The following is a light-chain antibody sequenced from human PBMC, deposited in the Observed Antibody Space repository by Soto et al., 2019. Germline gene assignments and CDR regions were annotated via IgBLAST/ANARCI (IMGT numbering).Light chain of an antibody. CDR2: AAY. V-gene: IGKV1-39*01. Sequence: DIQMTQSPSSLSASVGDRVTITCRASQSISSYLYWYQQKPGKAPKLMVFAAYSLQSGVPSRFSGSGSGTDFTLTISSPQPEDFATYYCQQSYSTTPNFGGGTRWIS. J-gene: IGKJ4*01. CDR1: QSISSY. CDR3: QQSYSTTPN.